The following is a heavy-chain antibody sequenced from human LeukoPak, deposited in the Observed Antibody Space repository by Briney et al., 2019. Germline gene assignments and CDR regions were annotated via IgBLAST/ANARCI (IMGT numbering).Heavy chain of an antibody. CDR1: GFTFSSYW. J-gene: IGHJ6*03. CDR2: INSDGSST. V-gene: IGHV3-74*01. CDR3: ARDHCQERDCNHYYYYMDV. D-gene: IGHD2-21*02. Sequence: GGSLRLSCAASGFTFSSYWMHWVRQAPGKGLVWVSRINSDGSSTSYADSVKGRFTISRDNAKNTLYLQMNSLRAEDTAVYYCARDHCQERDCNHYYYYMDVWGKGTTVTVSS.